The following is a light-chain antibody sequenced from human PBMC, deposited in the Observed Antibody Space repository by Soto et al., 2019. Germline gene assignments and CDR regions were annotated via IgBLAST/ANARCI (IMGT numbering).Light chain of an antibody. J-gene: IGKJ5*01. CDR3: PQRSNSIT. V-gene: IGKV3-11*01. CDR2: DAS. CDR1: QSVSSY. Sequence: EIVLTQSPATLSLSPGERATLSCRASQSVSSYLAWYQQKPGQAPRLLIYDASNRETGIPAKFSDSVSGTDFTLNIISLEAEDFEVYYCPQRSNSITFGQVTRLEIK.